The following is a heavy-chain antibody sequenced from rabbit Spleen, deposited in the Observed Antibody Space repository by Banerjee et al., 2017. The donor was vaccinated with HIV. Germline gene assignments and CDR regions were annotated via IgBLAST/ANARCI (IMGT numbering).Heavy chain of an antibody. Sequence: QSLEESGGDLVQPEGSLTLTCKASGFSFNDRDVMCWVRQAPGKGLEWIACINIVTGKSVYASWAKGRFTMSRTSSTTVTLQMTSLTAADTVTYFCARGPSVGRVGGYVPYFNLWGPGTLVTVS. CDR2: INIVTGKS. CDR3: ARGPSVGRVGGYVPYFNL. D-gene: IGHD2-1*01. CDR1: GFSFNDRDV. J-gene: IGHJ4*01. V-gene: IGHV1S40*01.